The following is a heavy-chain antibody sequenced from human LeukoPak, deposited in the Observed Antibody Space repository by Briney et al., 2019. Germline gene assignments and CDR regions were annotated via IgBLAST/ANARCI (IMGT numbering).Heavy chain of an antibody. CDR1: GGSISSGGYS. Sequence: SETLSLTCAVSGGSISSGGYSWSWIRQPPGKGLEWIGYIYHSGSTYYNPSLKSRVTISVDRSKNQFSLKLSSVTAADTAVYYCARGSYYKDYWGQGTLVTVSS. CDR2: IYHSGST. J-gene: IGHJ4*02. CDR3: ARGSYYKDY. V-gene: IGHV4-30-2*01. D-gene: IGHD3-10*01.